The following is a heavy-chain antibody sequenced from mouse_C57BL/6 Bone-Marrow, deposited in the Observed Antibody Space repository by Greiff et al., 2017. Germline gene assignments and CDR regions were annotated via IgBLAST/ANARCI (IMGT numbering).Heavy chain of an antibody. Sequence: QVHVKQSGAELARPGASVKLSCKASGYTFTSYGISWVKQRTGQGLEWIGEIYPRSGNTYYNEKFKGKATLTADKSSSTAYIELRSLTSEDSAGSCCARAGGSYYYDGFFRYAMDYWGQGTSVTVSS. V-gene: IGHV1-81*01. J-gene: IGHJ4*01. CDR1: GYTFTSYG. CDR3: ARAGGSYYYDGFFRYAMDY. CDR2: IYPRSGNT. D-gene: IGHD2-4*01.